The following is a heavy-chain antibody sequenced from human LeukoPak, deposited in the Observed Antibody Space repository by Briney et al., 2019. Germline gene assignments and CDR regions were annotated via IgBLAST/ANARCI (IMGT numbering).Heavy chain of an antibody. CDR2: ISLSGHT. V-gene: IGHV4-34*01. Sequence: TSETLSLTCAVYGGSFSGYYWSWIRQPPGQGLEWIGEISLSGHTNYNPSLRSRVTMSLDESKNHLSLILASVTAADTAIYYCSRESGPFSPFGHWGQGTLVTVTS. J-gene: IGHJ4*02. CDR1: GGSFSGYY. D-gene: IGHD1-26*01. CDR3: SRESGPFSPFGH.